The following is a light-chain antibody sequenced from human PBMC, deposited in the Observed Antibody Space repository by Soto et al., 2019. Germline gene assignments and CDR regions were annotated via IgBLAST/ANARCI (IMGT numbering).Light chain of an antibody. V-gene: IGLV2-14*01. J-gene: IGLJ1*01. CDR3: CSYTSCSTYV. Sequence: QSALTQPASVSGSPGQSITISCTGTSSDVGGYNYVSWYQQHPGKAPKLMIYEVSNRPSGVSNRFSGSKSGNTASLTISGLQAEDEAEYYCCSYTSCSTYVFGTGTKVTVL. CDR1: SSDVGGYNY. CDR2: EVS.